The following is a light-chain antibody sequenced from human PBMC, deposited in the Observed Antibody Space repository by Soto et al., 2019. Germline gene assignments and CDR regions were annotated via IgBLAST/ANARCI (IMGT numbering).Light chain of an antibody. CDR2: GAS. CDR1: QSVSSN. J-gene: IGKJ5*01. V-gene: IGKV3-15*01. CDR3: QQYGSLTIT. Sequence: EIVMSQSPATLSVSTGERATLSCRASQSVSSNLAWYQQKPGQAPRLLIYGASTRATGIPARFSGSGSGTEFTLTISSLQSEDFAVYYCQQYGSLTITFGQGTRLEIK.